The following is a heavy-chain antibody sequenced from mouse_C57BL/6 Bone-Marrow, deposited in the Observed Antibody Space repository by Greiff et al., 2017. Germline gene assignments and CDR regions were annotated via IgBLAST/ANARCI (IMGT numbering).Heavy chain of an antibody. CDR2: IDPEDGET. V-gene: IGHV14-2*01. J-gene: IGHJ4*01. D-gene: IGHD2-4*01. CDR1: GFNIKDYY. Sequence: VQLQQSGAELVKPGASVKLSCTASGFNIKDYYMHWVKQRTEQGLEWIGRIDPEDGETKYAPKFKGKATITADTSSNTAYMQLSSLTSEDTAVYYCARGYYDYDDYAMDYWGQGTSVTVSS. CDR3: ARGYYDYDDYAMDY.